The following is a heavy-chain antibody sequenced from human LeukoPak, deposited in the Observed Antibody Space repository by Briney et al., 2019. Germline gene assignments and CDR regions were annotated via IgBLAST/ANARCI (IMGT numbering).Heavy chain of an antibody. CDR2: ISSSGSTI. D-gene: IGHD2-2*01. V-gene: IGHV3-11*04. Sequence: GGSLRLSCAASGFTFSDYYMSWIRQAPGKGLEWVSYISSSGSTIYYADSVKGRFTISRDNAKNSLYLQMNSLRAEDTAVYYCAKDSGPVGFPFVVVPAAMRYYYYGMDVWGQGTTVTVSS. J-gene: IGHJ6*02. CDR1: GFTFSDYY. CDR3: AKDSGPVGFPFVVVPAAMRYYYYGMDV.